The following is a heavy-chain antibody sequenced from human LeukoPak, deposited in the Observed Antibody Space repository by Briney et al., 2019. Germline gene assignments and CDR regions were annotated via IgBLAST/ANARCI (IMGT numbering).Heavy chain of an antibody. Sequence: GGSLRLSCAASGFTFSSYGMHWVRQAPGKGLEWVAVISYDGSNKYYADSVKGRFTISRDNSKNTLYLQMNSLRAEDTAVYYCAKDLGYCSSTSCPFYYYYGMDVWGQGTTVTVPS. CDR2: ISYDGSNK. V-gene: IGHV3-30*18. CDR1: GFTFSSYG. CDR3: AKDLGYCSSTSCPFYYYYGMDV. J-gene: IGHJ6*02. D-gene: IGHD2-2*01.